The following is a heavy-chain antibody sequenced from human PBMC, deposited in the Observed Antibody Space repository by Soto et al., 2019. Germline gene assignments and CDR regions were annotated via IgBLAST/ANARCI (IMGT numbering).Heavy chain of an antibody. CDR3: ARGITGTTTYYYYYMDV. J-gene: IGHJ6*03. D-gene: IGHD1-7*01. Sequence: ASVKVSCKASGNTFTSYDINWVRQATGQGLEWMGWMNPNSGNTGYAQKFQGRVTMTRNTSISTAYMELSSLRSEDTAVYYCARGITGTTTYYYYYMDVWGKGTTVTVSS. CDR1: GNTFTSYD. V-gene: IGHV1-8*01. CDR2: MNPNSGNT.